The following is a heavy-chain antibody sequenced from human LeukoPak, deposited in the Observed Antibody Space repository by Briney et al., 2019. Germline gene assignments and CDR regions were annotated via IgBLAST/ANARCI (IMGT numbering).Heavy chain of an antibody. J-gene: IGHJ6*02. CDR2: IYYSGST. V-gene: IGHV4-31*03. CDR3: ARGGKHGYPTWHYYYYYGMDV. D-gene: IGHD5-18*01. Sequence: RTSETLSLTCTVSGGSISSGGYYWSWIRQHPGKGLEWIGYIYYSGSTYYNPSLRSRVTISVDTSKNQFSLKLSSVTAADTAVYYCARGGKHGYPTWHYYYYYGMDVWGQGTTVTVSS. CDR1: GGSISSGGYY.